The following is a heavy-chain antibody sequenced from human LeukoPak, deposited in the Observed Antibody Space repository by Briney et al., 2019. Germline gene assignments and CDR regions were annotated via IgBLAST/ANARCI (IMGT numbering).Heavy chain of an antibody. CDR1: GFTFSNFN. J-gene: IGHJ3*02. Sequence: GGSLRLSCAASGFTFSNFNMNWVRQAPGKGLEWVSCISSSGYSIYYADSVKGRFTISRDNAKNSLYLQMNSLRAEDTAVYYCAQGLVRGVSGNAFDIWGQGTMVTVSS. V-gene: IGHV3-21*01. CDR2: ISSSGYSI. D-gene: IGHD3-10*01. CDR3: AQGLVRGVSGNAFDI.